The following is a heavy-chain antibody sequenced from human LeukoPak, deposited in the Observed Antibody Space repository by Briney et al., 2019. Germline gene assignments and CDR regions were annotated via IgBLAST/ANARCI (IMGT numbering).Heavy chain of an antibody. D-gene: IGHD3-10*01. CDR2: IYTDGSGDNT. CDR3: ARGRSGSGYSYYFAY. V-gene: IGHV3-66*01. CDR1: GFTVSSNY. Sequence: GGSLRLSCAASGFTVSSNYMGWVRQAPGKGLEWVSVIYTDGSGDNTYYADSVKGRFTISRDNSKKMLYLQMNSLRAEDTAVYYCARGRSGSGYSYYFAYWGQGALVTVSS. J-gene: IGHJ4*02.